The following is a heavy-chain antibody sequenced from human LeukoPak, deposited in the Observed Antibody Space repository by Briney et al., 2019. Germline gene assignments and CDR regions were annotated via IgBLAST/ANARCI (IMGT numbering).Heavy chain of an antibody. V-gene: IGHV1-8*01. CDR2: MNPNSGNT. CDR3: ARGRRYSGYDAFGY. D-gene: IGHD5-12*01. Sequence: SVKVSCKASGYTFTSYDINWVRQATGQGLEWMGWMNPNSGNTGYAQKFQGRVTMTRNTSISTAYMELSSLRSEDTAVYYCARGRRYSGYDAFGYWGQGTLVTVSS. J-gene: IGHJ4*02. CDR1: GYTFTSYD.